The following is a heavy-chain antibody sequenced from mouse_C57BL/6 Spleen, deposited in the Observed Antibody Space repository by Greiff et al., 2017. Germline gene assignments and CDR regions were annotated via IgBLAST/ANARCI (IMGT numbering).Heavy chain of an antibody. V-gene: IGHV1-80*01. J-gene: IGHJ4*01. Sequence: QVQLQQSGAELVKPGASVKISCKASGYAFRSYWMNWVKQRPGKGLEWIGQIYPGDGDTNYNGKFKGKATLTADKSSSTAYMQLSSLTSEDSAVYCCARSGAYYAMDYWGQGASVTVSS. CDR1: GYAFRSYW. CDR3: ARSGAYYAMDY. D-gene: IGHD3-2*02. CDR2: IYPGDGDT.